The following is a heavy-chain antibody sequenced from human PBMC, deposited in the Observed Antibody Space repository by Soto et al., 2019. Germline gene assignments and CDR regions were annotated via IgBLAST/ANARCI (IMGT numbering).Heavy chain of an antibody. CDR1: GGTFSDST. CDR3: ARNGTLTGYSYGMDP. V-gene: IGHV1-69*13. Sequence: SVKVSCKASGGTFSDSTINWVRQAPGQRLEWMGGIIPIFDTANYAEKFQGRVTITADESTSTSFMEVSSLRSEDTAVYYCARNGTLTGYSYGMDPWGQGPLVNVSS. CDR2: IIPIFDTA. J-gene: IGHJ5*02. D-gene: IGHD4-17*01.